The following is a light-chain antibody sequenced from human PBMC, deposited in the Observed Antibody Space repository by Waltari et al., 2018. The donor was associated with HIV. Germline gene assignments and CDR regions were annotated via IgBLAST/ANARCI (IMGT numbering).Light chain of an antibody. Sequence: QSVLTQAPSASGTPGQRVTISCSGSSSNIGSNYVSWYHQFPGTAPKLLIYRNNQRPSGVPDRFSGSKSGTSASLAINGLRSEDEADYYCATWDDTLSGPVFGGGTKLTVL. V-gene: IGLV1-47*01. CDR3: ATWDDTLSGPV. CDR1: SSNIGSNY. CDR2: RNN. J-gene: IGLJ2*01.